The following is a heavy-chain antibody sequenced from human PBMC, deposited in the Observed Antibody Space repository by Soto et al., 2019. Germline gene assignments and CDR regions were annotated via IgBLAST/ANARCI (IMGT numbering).Heavy chain of an antibody. CDR1: GFTFSPYW. J-gene: IGHJ5*01. Sequence: EVQLVESGGGLVQPGGSLRLSCATSGFTFSPYWMHWVRQAPGMGLMWVSRINHDGSDTIYADSVRGRFIVSRDNAQNKVYLHMNSLTVKDTAVYCCVREVSRDDNSHSRGWFGTWGHGALVTVSS. CDR3: VREVSRDDNSHSRGWFGT. D-gene: IGHD3-22*01. CDR2: INHDGSDT. V-gene: IGHV3-74*01.